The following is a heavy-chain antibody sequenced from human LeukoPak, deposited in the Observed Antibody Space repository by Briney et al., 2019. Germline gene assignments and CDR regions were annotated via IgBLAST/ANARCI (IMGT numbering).Heavy chain of an antibody. CDR3: ARVGVDPDYYGMDV. CDR1: GFTFSSYA. CDR2: ISYDGSNK. Sequence: PGRSLRLSCAASGFTFSSYATHWVRQAPGKGLEWVAVISYDGSNKYYADSVKGRFTISRDNSKNTLYLQMNSLRAEDTAVYYCARVGVDPDYYGMDVWGQGTTVTVSS. D-gene: IGHD3-10*01. V-gene: IGHV3-30-3*01. J-gene: IGHJ6*02.